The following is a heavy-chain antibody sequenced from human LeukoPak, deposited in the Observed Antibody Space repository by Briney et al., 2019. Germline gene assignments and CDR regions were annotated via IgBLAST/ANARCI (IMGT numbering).Heavy chain of an antibody. Sequence: SQTLSLTCTVSGGSISSYYWSWIRQPPGKGLEWIGYIYYSGSTNYNPSLKSRVTISVDTSKNQFSLKLSSVTAADTAVYYCARSIKGSSWYLEGEGFDYWGQGTLVTVSS. CDR2: IYYSGST. CDR1: GGSISSYY. J-gene: IGHJ4*02. V-gene: IGHV4-59*01. CDR3: ARSIKGSSWYLEGEGFDY. D-gene: IGHD6-13*01.